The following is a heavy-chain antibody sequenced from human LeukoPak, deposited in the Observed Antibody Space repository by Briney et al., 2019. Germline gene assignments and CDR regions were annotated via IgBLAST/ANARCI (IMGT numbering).Heavy chain of an antibody. CDR3: ARIGLKSSGYYRLDY. D-gene: IGHD3-22*01. J-gene: IGHJ4*02. Sequence: GASVKVSCKTSLYPFTGYYLHWVRQPPGQGLQGMGWINPNSGDTTYTQKFQGRVTMTGDTSISTAYMELSRLMSDDTAVYYCARIGLKSSGYYRLDYWGQGTLVTVSS. V-gene: IGHV1-2*02. CDR1: LYPFTGYY. CDR2: INPNSGDT.